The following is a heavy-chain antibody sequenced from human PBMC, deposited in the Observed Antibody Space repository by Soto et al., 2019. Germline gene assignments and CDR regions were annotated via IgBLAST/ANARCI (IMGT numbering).Heavy chain of an antibody. CDR2: MIPIFGTT. D-gene: IGHD6-6*01. CDR1: GGAFSSYA. Sequence: QVQLVQSGAEVKKPGSSVKVSCKASGGAFSSYALSWVRQAPGQGLEWMGGMIPIFGTTNYAQNFQGRVAITAEESKTTAYMELNSLRSEDTAVYYCARGMYGSTSNHYYHGMDVWGQGTTVTVSS. CDR3: ARGMYGSTSNHYYHGMDV. J-gene: IGHJ6*02. V-gene: IGHV1-69*01.